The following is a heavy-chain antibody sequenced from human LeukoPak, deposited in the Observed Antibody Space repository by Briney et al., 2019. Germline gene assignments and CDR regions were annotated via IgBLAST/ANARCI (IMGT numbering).Heavy chain of an antibody. D-gene: IGHD1-26*01. CDR1: GFTFGIYT. CDR3: ARRDQTMGPEWELVRGWDHPLDY. V-gene: IGHV3-21*03. J-gene: IGHJ4*02. Sequence: GGSLRLSCAASGFTFGIYTMNWVRQAPGKGLEWVSSISLSSTYIYYADSMEGRFTITRDNSKNTLYLQMNSLRPDDTAVYYCARRDQTMGPEWELVRGWDHPLDYWGQGTLVSVSS. CDR2: ISLSSTYI.